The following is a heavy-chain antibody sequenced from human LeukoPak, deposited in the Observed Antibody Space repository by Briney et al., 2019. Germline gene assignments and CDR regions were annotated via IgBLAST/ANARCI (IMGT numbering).Heavy chain of an antibody. CDR2: INPNSGDT. CDR3: AREVGADGKGMDV. V-gene: IGHV1-2*04. D-gene: IGHD1-26*01. Sequence: ASVKVSCKASGYTFTGYYMHWVRQAPGQGLEWMGWINPNSGDTNYAQKFQGWVTMTRDTSISTAYMELSRLRSDDTAVYYCAREVGADGKGMDVWGQGTTVTVSS. J-gene: IGHJ6*02. CDR1: GYTFTGYY.